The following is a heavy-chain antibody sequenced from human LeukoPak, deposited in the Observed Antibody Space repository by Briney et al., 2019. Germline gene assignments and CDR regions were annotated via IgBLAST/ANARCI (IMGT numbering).Heavy chain of an antibody. J-gene: IGHJ4*02. CDR3: ARSAQYGDQYTCSYEYYFDY. D-gene: IGHD5-18*01. Sequence: SETLSLTCTVSGGSISSYYWSWIRQPPGKGLEWIGYIYYSGSTNYNPSLKSRVTISVDTSKNQFSLKLSSVTAADTAVYYCARSAQYGDQYTCSYEYYFDYWGQGTLVTVSS. CDR2: IYYSGST. CDR1: GGSISSYY. V-gene: IGHV4-59*01.